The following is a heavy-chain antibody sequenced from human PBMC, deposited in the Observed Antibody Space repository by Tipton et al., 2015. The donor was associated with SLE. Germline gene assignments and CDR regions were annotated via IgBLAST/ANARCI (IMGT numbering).Heavy chain of an antibody. CDR3: AGGTGAYFDH. V-gene: IGHV3-66*03. CDR2: IYVPGDT. CDR1: GFSVTNNY. J-gene: IGHJ4*02. D-gene: IGHD3-16*01. Sequence: QLVQSGGGLTQPGGSLRLSCAASGFSVTNNYMSWVRQAPGKGLEWVSVIYVPGDTYYADSVKGRFTISRDNSKNTLYLQMNRLRVEDTAVYYCAGGTGAYFDHWGQGTLVTVSS.